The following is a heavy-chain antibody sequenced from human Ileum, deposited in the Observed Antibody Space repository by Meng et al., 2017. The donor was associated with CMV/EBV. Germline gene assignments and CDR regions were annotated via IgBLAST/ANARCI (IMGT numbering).Heavy chain of an antibody. CDR3: ARINIGSGGRWLDT. V-gene: IGHV1-2*02. Sequence: VKSGQAGARLGNALASVKVSAQSSRYTSTDYTIHWVRQAPGQGLGWMGGSNPKRGDTDFAQKFQGRVTLTRDTSINTVYMDLSSLRPDDTAVYYCARINIGSGGRWLDTWGQGTLVTVSS. CDR1: RYTSTDYT. D-gene: IGHD2/OR15-2a*01. CDR2: SNPKRGDT. J-gene: IGHJ5*02.